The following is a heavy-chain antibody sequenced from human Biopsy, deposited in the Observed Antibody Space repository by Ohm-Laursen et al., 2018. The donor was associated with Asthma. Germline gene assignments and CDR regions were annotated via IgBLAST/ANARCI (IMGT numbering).Heavy chain of an antibody. CDR1: GYTFIGYH. CDR2: IIPMFGTT. D-gene: IGHD4-11*01. Sequence: SVKVSCKTSGYTFIGYHIHWVRQAPGQGLEWMGGIIPMFGTTKYTQKFQARVSITADEATSTVYMELSSLRSEDTAVYYCARVLTTEEGDTWFDPWGQGTLVTVSS. J-gene: IGHJ5*02. V-gene: IGHV1-69*13. CDR3: ARVLTTEEGDTWFDP.